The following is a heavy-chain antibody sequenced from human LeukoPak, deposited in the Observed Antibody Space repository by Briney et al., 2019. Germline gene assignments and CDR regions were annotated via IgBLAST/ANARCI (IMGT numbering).Heavy chain of an antibody. Sequence: GGSLRLSCAASGFAFSTYEMNWVRQAPGKGLEWVSYSSSGGGTIHYADSVKGRFTISRDNAKNSLYLQMNSLTAEDSAVYYCASRRGSNRPFDYWGQGTLVTVSS. CDR1: GFAFSTYE. V-gene: IGHV3-48*03. D-gene: IGHD1-26*01. CDR2: SSSGGGTI. CDR3: ASRRGSNRPFDY. J-gene: IGHJ4*02.